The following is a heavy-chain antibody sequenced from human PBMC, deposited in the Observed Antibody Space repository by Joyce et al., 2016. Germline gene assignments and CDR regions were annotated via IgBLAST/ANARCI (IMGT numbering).Heavy chain of an antibody. CDR1: GFIFRKYG. D-gene: IGHD6-19*01. V-gene: IGHV3-48*01. CDR2: IGSSGSVK. J-gene: IGHJ4*02. CDR3: ARDGRSSGGDY. Sequence: EVQLVQSGGGLVQPGGSLRLSCAGSGFIFRKYGINWVRQAPGKGLEWVSYIGSSGSVKQYADSVEGQFTISRDNGKNSLYLQMNSLRVEDTAVYYCARDGRSSGGDYWGQGNLVTVSS.